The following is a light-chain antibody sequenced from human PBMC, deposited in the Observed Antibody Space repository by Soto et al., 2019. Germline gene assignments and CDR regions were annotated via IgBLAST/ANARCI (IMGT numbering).Light chain of an antibody. Sequence: IQVTLSLASVSASLKDTVTITCRASQGIRNYLAWYQQKPGKAPKLLIYAASTLQSGVPSRFSGSGSGTDFTLTIRSLQTEDVATYYCQRCDKARRIPFAQGTRLEIK. CDR1: QGIRNY. V-gene: IGKV1-27*01. CDR2: AAS. CDR3: QRCDKARRIP. J-gene: IGKJ5*01.